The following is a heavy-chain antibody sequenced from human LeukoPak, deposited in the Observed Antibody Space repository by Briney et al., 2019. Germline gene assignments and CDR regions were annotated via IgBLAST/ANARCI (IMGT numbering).Heavy chain of an antibody. V-gene: IGHV3-21*01. CDR3: AREGIKYQLLLDY. Sequence: GGSLRLSCAASGFTFSTYAMNWVRQAPGKGLEWVSSISSSSSYIYYADSVKGRFTISRDNAKNSLYLQMNSLRAEDTAVYYCAREGIKYQLLLDYWGQGTLVTVSS. D-gene: IGHD2-2*01. J-gene: IGHJ4*02. CDR1: GFTFSTYA. CDR2: ISSSSSYI.